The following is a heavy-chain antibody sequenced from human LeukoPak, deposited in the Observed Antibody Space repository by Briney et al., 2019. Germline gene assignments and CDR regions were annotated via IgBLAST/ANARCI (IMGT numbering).Heavy chain of an antibody. J-gene: IGHJ5*02. D-gene: IGHD6-19*01. Sequence: GASVKVSCKASGYSFTSYDINWVRQATGQGLEWIGWMNPNSGNTGYTQKFQGRVTMTRDTSISTAYMELSSLTSEDTAVYYCAKTSGYSSGPNWFDPWGQGTLVTISP. CDR3: AKTSGYSSGPNWFDP. CDR1: GYSFTSYD. CDR2: MNPNSGNT. V-gene: IGHV1-8*01.